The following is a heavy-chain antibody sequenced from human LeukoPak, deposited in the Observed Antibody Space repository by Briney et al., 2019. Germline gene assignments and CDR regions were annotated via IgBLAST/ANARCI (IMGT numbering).Heavy chain of an antibody. J-gene: IGHJ5*02. Sequence: SETLSLTCTVSGGSLSSYYWSWIRQPPGKGLEWIGYIYYSGSTNYNPSLKSRVTISVDTSKNQFSLKLSSVTAADTAVYYCARVSPITMVRGPQTGDWFDPWGQGTLVTVSS. D-gene: IGHD3-10*01. V-gene: IGHV4-59*01. CDR3: ARVSPITMVRGPQTGDWFDP. CDR2: IYYSGST. CDR1: GGSLSSYY.